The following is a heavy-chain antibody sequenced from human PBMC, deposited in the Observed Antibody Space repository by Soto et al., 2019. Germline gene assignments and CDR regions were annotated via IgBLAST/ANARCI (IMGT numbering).Heavy chain of an antibody. CDR1: GYTFTSYG. Sequence: ASVKVSCKASGYTFTSYGISWVRQAPGQGLEWMGWISAYNGNTNYAQKLQGRVTMTTDTSTSTAYMELRSLRSDDTAVYYCARDQHYYDSSGDAFDIGGQGTRVTVSS. CDR3: ARDQHYYDSSGDAFDI. J-gene: IGHJ3*02. V-gene: IGHV1-18*01. D-gene: IGHD3-22*01. CDR2: ISAYNGNT.